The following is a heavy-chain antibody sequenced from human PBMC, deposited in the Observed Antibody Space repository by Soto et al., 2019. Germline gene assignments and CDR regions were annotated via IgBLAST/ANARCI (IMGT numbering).Heavy chain of an antibody. CDR1: GFTFSSYG. CDR3: AKGYDSSRFDTGVWGANDY. J-gene: IGHJ4*02. D-gene: IGHD6-13*01. Sequence: QVQLVESGGGVVQPGRSLRLSCAASGFTFSSYGMHWVRQAPGKGLEWVAVISYDGSNKDYADSVKDRFTISRDNSKKXLXXQVTSLSDVDTAVYYCAKGYDSSRFDTGVWGANDYWGQGTLVTVSS. CDR2: ISYDGSNK. V-gene: IGHV3-30*18.